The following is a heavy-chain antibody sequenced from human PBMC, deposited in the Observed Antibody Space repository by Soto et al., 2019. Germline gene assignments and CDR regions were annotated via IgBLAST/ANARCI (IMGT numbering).Heavy chain of an antibody. V-gene: IGHV1-69*06. CDR2: IIPIFGTA. J-gene: IGHJ6*02. D-gene: IGHD2-15*01. CDR3: ARDTPRVRIFGMDV. Sequence: ASVKVSCRTSGGTFSSYAISWGRQAPGQGPEWMGGIIPIFGTANSAQKFQGRVTITADKSTSTAYMELRSLRSEDTAVYYCARDTPRVRIFGMDVWGQGTTVTVSS. CDR1: GGTFSSYA.